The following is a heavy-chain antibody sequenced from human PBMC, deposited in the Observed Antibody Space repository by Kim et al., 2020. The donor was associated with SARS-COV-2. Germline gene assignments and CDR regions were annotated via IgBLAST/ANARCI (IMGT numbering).Heavy chain of an antibody. V-gene: IGHV5-51*01. CDR1: GYTFTSYW. CDR2: IYPGDSDT. D-gene: IGHD1-20*01. Sequence: GESLKISCKGSGYTFTSYWIGWVRQMPGKGLEWMGIIYPGDSDTRYSPSFQGQVTISADKSISTAYLLWSSLKASDTAMYYCARQKEPGYNWNGNFDYWGQGTLVTVSS. J-gene: IGHJ4*02. CDR3: ARQKEPGYNWNGNFDY.